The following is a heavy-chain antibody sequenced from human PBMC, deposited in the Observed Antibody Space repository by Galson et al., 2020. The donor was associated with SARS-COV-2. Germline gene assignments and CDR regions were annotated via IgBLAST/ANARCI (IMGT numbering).Heavy chain of an antibody. CDR2: IHTIGST. CDR1: GGTTTSGSYY. CDR3: ARYSGASSGMDV. V-gene: IGHV4-61*02. Sequence: SETLSITCTVSGGTTTSGSYYCTWIRQTAGKGLEWIGRIHTIGSTNYNPSLKSRVTISLDTSKNQFSLKLSSVTAADTAIYYCARYSGASSGMDVWGQGTTVTVSS. J-gene: IGHJ6*02. D-gene: IGHD1-26*01.